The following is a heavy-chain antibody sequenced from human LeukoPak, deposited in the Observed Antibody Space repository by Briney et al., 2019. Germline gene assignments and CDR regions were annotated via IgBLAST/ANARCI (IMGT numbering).Heavy chain of an antibody. CDR3: ARAGSGGVYYYGMEV. D-gene: IGHD6-19*01. CDR1: GFTASNNY. V-gene: IGHV3-53*05. CDR2: IYSGGST. J-gene: IGHJ6*02. Sequence: GGSLGLSCAASGFTASNNYMSWVRQAPGKGLEWVSVIYSGGSTYYADSVKGRFTISRDNSKNTLYLQMNSLRAEDTAVYYCARAGSGGVYYYGMEVWGQGTTVTVSS.